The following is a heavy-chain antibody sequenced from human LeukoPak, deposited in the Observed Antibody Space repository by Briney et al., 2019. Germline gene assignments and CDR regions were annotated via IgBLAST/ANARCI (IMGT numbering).Heavy chain of an antibody. Sequence: PGGSLRLSCAASGFTFSSYGMHWVRQAPGKGLEWVAFIRYDGSNKYYADSVKGRSTFSRDNSKNTLYLQMNSLRAEDTAVYYCTKPRSLNIVGGAVDYWGQGTLVTVSS. V-gene: IGHV3-30*02. CDR1: GFTFSSYG. CDR2: IRYDGSNK. D-gene: IGHD1-26*01. J-gene: IGHJ4*02. CDR3: TKPRSLNIVGGAVDY.